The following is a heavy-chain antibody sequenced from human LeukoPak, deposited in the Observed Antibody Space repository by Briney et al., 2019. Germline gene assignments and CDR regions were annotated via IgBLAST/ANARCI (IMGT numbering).Heavy chain of an antibody. J-gene: IGHJ4*02. Sequence: PGGSLRLSCAASGFTFSSYAMSWVRQAPGKGLEWVSAMSGSGDNSYYADSVKGRFTISRDNSKNTLYLQMNSLRAEDTAVYYCAKDQGTIFGVAYDFEYWGQGTLVTVSS. CDR2: MSGSGDNS. CDR3: AKDQGTIFGVAYDFEY. CDR1: GFTFSSYA. V-gene: IGHV3-23*01. D-gene: IGHD3-3*01.